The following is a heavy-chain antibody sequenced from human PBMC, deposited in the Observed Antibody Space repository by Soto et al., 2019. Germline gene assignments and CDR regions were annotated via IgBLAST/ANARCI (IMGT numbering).Heavy chain of an antibody. V-gene: IGHV4-59*01. CDR3: ARGFGLAAQGMDV. Sequence: SETLSLTCAVSGGSISGYYWSWIRQPPGKRPEWIGYMYYSGFTNYNPSLKSRVTMSLDTSNNQFSLKLSSVTAADTAVYYCARGFGLAAQGMDVWGQGTTVTVSS. D-gene: IGHD6-6*01. CDR2: MYYSGFT. J-gene: IGHJ6*02. CDR1: GGSISGYY.